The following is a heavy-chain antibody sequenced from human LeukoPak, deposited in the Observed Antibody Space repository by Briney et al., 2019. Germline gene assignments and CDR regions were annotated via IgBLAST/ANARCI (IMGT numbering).Heavy chain of an antibody. V-gene: IGHV3-23*01. CDR3: AKGFLGTVYSYGYLDY. CDR2: ISGSGGIT. CDR1: GLTFSSFA. J-gene: IGHJ4*02. Sequence: PGGFLRLSCAASGLTFSSFAMTWVRQAPRKGLEWVSAISGSGGITHYADSVKGRFTISRDNSKNTLYLQMNSLRAEDTAVYYCAKGFLGTVYSYGYLDYWGQGTLVTVSS. D-gene: IGHD5-18*01.